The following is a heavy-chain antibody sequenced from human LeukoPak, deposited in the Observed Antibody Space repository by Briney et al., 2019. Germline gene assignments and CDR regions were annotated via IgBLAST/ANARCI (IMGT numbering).Heavy chain of an antibody. CDR1: GGSISSFY. V-gene: IGHV4-59*01. Sequence: SETLSLTCTVSGGSISSFYRSWIRQPPGKGLEYIGYISSSETTSYSPSLKSRVTISVDTSKNQFSLNLTSVTAADTAVYYCARDKGLPQAFDIWGQGTLVTVSS. CDR2: ISSSETT. D-gene: IGHD5/OR15-5a*01. J-gene: IGHJ3*02. CDR3: ARDKGLPQAFDI.